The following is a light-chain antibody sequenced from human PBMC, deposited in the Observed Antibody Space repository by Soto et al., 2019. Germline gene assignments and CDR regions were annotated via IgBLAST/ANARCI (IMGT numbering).Light chain of an antibody. Sequence: AIRMTQSPSSLSASTGDRVTIACRASQGISSYLAWYQQKPGKAPKLLIYAASTLQSGVPSRFSGSGSGTDFALTISSLQPEDITTYYCQQSYGTPQTFGQGTRLEIK. CDR1: QGISSY. CDR3: QQSYGTPQT. J-gene: IGKJ5*01. V-gene: IGKV1-8*01. CDR2: AAS.